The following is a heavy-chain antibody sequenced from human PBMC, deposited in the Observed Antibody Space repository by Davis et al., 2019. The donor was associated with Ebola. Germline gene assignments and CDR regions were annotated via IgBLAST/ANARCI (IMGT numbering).Heavy chain of an antibody. V-gene: IGHV3-66*01. D-gene: IGHD5-24*01. CDR2: IYSGGST. Sequence: GESLKISCAASGFTFSSYAMSWVRQAPGKGLEWVSVIYSGGSTYYADSVKGRFTISRDNSKNTLYLQMNSLRAEDTAVYYCAYGHGWLQLLHYWGQGTLVTVSS. CDR3: AYGHGWLQLLHY. CDR1: GFTFSSYA. J-gene: IGHJ4*02.